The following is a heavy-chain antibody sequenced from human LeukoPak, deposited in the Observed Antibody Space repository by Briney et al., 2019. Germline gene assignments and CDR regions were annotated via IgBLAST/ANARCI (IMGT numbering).Heavy chain of an antibody. V-gene: IGHV4-59*01. D-gene: IGHD3-9*01. CDR3: ARQRLRYFDWLFTELDY. J-gene: IGHJ4*02. CDR2: IYYSGST. Sequence: SETLSLTCTASGGSISSYYWSWIRQPPGKGLEWIGYIYYSGSTNYNPSLMRRGTISVDTSKNQFSLKLSSVTAADAAVYYCARQRLRYFDWLFTELDYWGQGTLVTVSS. CDR1: GGSISSYY.